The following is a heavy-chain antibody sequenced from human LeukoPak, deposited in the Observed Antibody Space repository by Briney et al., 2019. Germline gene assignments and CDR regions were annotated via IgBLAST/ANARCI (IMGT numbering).Heavy chain of an antibody. CDR3: ARDLDGSGKALDY. CDR2: VAYDGSNE. J-gene: IGHJ4*02. CDR1: GFIFSSYG. D-gene: IGHD3-10*01. Sequence: GGSLRLSCAASGFIFSSYGMHWVRQAPGKGLEWVAVVAYDGSNEYYADSVKGRFTISRDNSKNTLFLQMNSLRVEDTAVYYCARDLDGSGKALDYWGQGTLVTVSS. V-gene: IGHV3-30*03.